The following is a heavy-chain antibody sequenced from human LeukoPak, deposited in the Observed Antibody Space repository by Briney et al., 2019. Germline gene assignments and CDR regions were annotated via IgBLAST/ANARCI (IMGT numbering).Heavy chain of an antibody. CDR2: TYTSGST. D-gene: IGHD2-2*01. Sequence: SETLSLTCTVSGGSISSGSYYWSWIRQPAGKGLEWIGRTYTSGSTNYNPSLKSRVTISVDTSKNQFSLKLSSVTAADTAVYYCARDPGAAMGGDYYYYYMDVWGKGTPVTVSS. V-gene: IGHV4-61*02. CDR3: ARDPGAAMGGDYYYYYMDV. J-gene: IGHJ6*03. CDR1: GGSISSGSYY.